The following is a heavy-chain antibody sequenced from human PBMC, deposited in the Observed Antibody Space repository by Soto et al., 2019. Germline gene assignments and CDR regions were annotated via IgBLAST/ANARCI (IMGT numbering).Heavy chain of an antibody. D-gene: IGHD6-13*01. CDR3: AREAAAGEVYYYYYGMDV. CDR1: GYAYTGYY. V-gene: IGHV1-2*04. CDR2: INPNSGGT. J-gene: IGHJ6*02. Sequence: ASVKVSCKASGYAYTGYYMHWVRQAPGQGLEWMGWINPNSGGTNYAQKFQGWVTMTRDTSISTAYMELSRLRSDDTAVYYCAREAAAGEVYYYYYGMDVWGQGTTVTVSS.